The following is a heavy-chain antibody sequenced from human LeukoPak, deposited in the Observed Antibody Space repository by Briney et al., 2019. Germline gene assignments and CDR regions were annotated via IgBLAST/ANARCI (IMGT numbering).Heavy chain of an antibody. V-gene: IGHV3-7*01. CDR1: GFTFNSYW. J-gene: IGHJ4*02. Sequence: GGSLRLSCAASGFTFNSYWMTWVRQSPGKGLEWVANIRGDGSVRFYVGYLKGRFTISRYNAKNSLYLQLNSLRVDDTAVYYCVREGPPQGRPWSGWYPFDFWGQGILVTVSS. D-gene: IGHD3-3*01. CDR3: VREGPPQGRPWSGWYPFDF. CDR2: IRGDGSVR.